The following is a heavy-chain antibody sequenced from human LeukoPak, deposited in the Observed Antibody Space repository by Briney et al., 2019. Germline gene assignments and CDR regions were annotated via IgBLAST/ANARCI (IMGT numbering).Heavy chain of an antibody. CDR1: GYTFSNFG. CDR3: TRCLSSSWQRLDN. D-gene: IGHD6-13*01. Sequence: ASVKVSCKASGYTFSNFGLAWVRQAPGQALEWMGWVSGYSGNANYAGKFQDRVVMTTDRSTSTAYMELRSLKSDDTAVYYCTRCLSSSWQRLDNWGQGTLVSVSS. J-gene: IGHJ4*02. V-gene: IGHV1-18*01. CDR2: VSGYSGNA.